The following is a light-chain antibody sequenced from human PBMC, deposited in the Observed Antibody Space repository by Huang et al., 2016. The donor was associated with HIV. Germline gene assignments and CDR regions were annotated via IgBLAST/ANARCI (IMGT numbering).Light chain of an antibody. V-gene: IGKV3-11*01. CDR3: QYRYNWPPALT. Sequence: VLTQSPATLSLSPGERATLSCRASQTISSLLAWYQLKPGQPPRLLIYDASTRATGIPARFSGSGSETDFTLTISSLEPEDFAVYYCQYRYNWPPALTFGGGTKVEIK. CDR2: DAS. CDR1: QTISSL. J-gene: IGKJ4*01.